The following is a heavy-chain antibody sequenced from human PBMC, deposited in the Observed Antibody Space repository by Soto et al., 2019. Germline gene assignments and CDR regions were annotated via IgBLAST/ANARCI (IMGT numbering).Heavy chain of an antibody. Sequence: QVQLQQSGPGLVKPSQTLSLTCAISGDSVSSNSAAWNWIRQSPSRGLEWLGRTYYRSKWYNDYAVSVKSRIAINPDTSKNQYSLQLNSVTPEDTAVYYCARIEGYSGYERGRGWFDPWGQGTLVTVSS. CDR2: TYYRSKWYN. CDR1: GDSVSSNSAA. D-gene: IGHD5-12*01. J-gene: IGHJ5*02. V-gene: IGHV6-1*01. CDR3: ARIEGYSGYERGRGWFDP.